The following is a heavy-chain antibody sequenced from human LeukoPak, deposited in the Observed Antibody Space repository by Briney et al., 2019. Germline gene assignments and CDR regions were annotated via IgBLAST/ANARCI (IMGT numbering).Heavy chain of an antibody. V-gene: IGHV3-53*01. CDR2: IYSGGST. CDR1: GFTFSSYA. CDR3: ARDRYCSGGSCTDYFDY. D-gene: IGHD2-15*01. Sequence: GGSLRLSCAASGFTFSSYAMSWVRQAPGKGLEWVSVIYSGGSTYYADSVKGRFTISRDNSKNTLYLQMNSLRAEDTAVYYCARDRYCSGGSCTDYFDYWGQGTLVTVSS. J-gene: IGHJ4*02.